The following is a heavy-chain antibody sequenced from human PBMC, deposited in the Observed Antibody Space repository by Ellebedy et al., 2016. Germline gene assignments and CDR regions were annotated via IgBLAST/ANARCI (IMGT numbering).Heavy chain of an antibody. Sequence: GGSLRLXXAASGFTFSSYGMHWVRQAPGKGLEWVAVISYDGSNKYYADSVKGRFTISRDNSKNTLYLQMNSLRAEDTAVYYCARDEDSWYSSGWYPFGVVDYWGQGTLVTVSS. D-gene: IGHD6-19*01. CDR3: ARDEDSWYSSGWYPFGVVDY. V-gene: IGHV3-30*03. CDR1: GFTFSSYG. CDR2: ISYDGSNK. J-gene: IGHJ4*02.